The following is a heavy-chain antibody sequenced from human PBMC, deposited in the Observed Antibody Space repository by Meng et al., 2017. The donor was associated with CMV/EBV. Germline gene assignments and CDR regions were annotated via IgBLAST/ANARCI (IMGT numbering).Heavy chain of an antibody. CDR3: ARGDYFDY. CDR1: GFTFSSYA. V-gene: IGHV3-30-3*01. Sequence: QVQLVESGGGGVQPWRSLRLSCAASGFTFSSYAMHWVRQAPGKGLEWVAVISYDGSNKYYADSVKGRFTISRDNSKNTLYLQMNSLRAEDTAVYYCARGDYFDYWGQGTLVTVSS. J-gene: IGHJ4*02. CDR2: ISYDGSNK.